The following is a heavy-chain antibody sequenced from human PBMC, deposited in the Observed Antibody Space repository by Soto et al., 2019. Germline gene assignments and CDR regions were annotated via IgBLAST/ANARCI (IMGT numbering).Heavy chain of an antibody. D-gene: IGHD2-8*02. CDR2: VHVAGST. V-gene: IGHV3-23*01. CDR3: AKATATGGGAFDI. J-gene: IGHJ3*02. Sequence: PGGSLRLSCAVSGFTCSSYDMSWVRQAPGKGLEWVSTVHVAGSTHYPDSVKGRFTISRDNSKNTLFLQMNSLTAGDTAVYYCAKATATGGGAFDICGQGTMVTVSS. CDR1: GFTCSSYD.